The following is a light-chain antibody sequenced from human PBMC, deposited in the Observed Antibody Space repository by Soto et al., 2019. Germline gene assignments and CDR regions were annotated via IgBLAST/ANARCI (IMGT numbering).Light chain of an antibody. CDR1: QSVTTY. Sequence: EIVLTQSPATLSLSPGETATLYCRASQSVTTYLAWYQQKPGQPPRLLIYDAANRATGTPARFSGSGSGTDFTLTLSSLEPEDFAVYYCQQRSNWPPAITFGQGTRLEIK. CDR2: DAA. J-gene: IGKJ5*01. V-gene: IGKV3-11*01. CDR3: QQRSNWPPAIT.